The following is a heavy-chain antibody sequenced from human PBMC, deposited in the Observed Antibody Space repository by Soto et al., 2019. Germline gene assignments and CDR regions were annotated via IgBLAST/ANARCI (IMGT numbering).Heavy chain of an antibody. Sequence: SETLSLTYAVDGGYFSGYYWSLIRQPPGKGLEWIGEINHSGSTNYNPSLKSRVTISVDTSKNQFSLKLSSVTAADTAVYYCARGRPGGLQRLYNWFDPWGQGTLVTVSS. V-gene: IGHV4-34*01. CDR2: INHSGST. J-gene: IGHJ5*02. D-gene: IGHD4-4*01. CDR3: ARGRPGGLQRLYNWFDP. CDR1: GGYFSGYY.